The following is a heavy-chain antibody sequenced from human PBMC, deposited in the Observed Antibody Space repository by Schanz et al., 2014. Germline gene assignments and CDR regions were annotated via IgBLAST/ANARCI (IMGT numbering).Heavy chain of an antibody. CDR1: TFTFSSDW. D-gene: IGHD1-26*01. J-gene: IGHJ4*02. CDR2: IKEDGSVK. V-gene: IGHV3-7*04. CDR3: ARDHTTESYYSAGPPIDY. Sequence: EVHLVESGGGLVQPGGSLRLSCAASTFTFSSDWMSWVRQAPGKGLEWVANIKEDGSVKDYVDSVKGRFTISRDNAKNTLFLQMNSLRAEDTAVYYCARDHTTESYYSAGPPIDYWGQGTLLTVSS.